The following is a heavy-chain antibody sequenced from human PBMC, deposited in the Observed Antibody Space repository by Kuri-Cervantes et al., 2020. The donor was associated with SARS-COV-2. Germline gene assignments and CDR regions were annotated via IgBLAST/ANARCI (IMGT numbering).Heavy chain of an antibody. J-gene: IGHJ4*02. CDR1: GGSISSSSYY. CDR3: GKVSWLQLWRRYSDS. Sequence: SETLSLTCTVSGGSISSSSYYWGWIRQPAGKGLEWIGHLDTSGSTTYNPSLRGRVTISLDPSNNRFSLSLTSTTAADTAVYYCGKVSWLQLWRRYSDSWGQGTLVTVSS. CDR2: LDTSGST. D-gene: IGHD5-24*01. V-gene: IGHV4-61*09.